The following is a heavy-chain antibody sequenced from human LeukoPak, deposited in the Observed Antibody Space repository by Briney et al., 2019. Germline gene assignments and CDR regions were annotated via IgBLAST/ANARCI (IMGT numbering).Heavy chain of an antibody. D-gene: IGHD6-13*01. CDR2: VHHSGST. Sequence: PSETLSLTCAVYGGSFSAYYWTWIRQPPGKGLEWIGDVHHSGSTNYNPSLKSRVAMSVDTSRNQFSLKLTSLTAADTGVYFCARGGRAWYLDFWGQGVLVSVSS. CDR1: GGSFSAYY. J-gene: IGHJ4*02. V-gene: IGHV4-34*01. CDR3: ARGGRAWYLDF.